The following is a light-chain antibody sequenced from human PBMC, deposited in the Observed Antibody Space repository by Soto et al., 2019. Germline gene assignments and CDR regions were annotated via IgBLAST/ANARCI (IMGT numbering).Light chain of an antibody. CDR2: DVS. V-gene: IGLV2-11*01. J-gene: IGLJ1*01. CDR3: CSYAGSPRYV. Sequence: QSALTQPRSVSGSLGQSVTISCTGTSSDVGTYNYVPWYQQHPGKAPKVMIYDVSERPSGVPDRFSGSKSGNTASLTISGLQAEDEADYYCCSYAGSPRYVLGTGTKLTVL. CDR1: SSDVGTYNY.